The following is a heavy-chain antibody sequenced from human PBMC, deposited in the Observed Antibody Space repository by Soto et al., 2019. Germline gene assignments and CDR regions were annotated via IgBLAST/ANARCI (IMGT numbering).Heavy chain of an antibody. J-gene: IGHJ4*02. V-gene: IGHV3-33*08. Sequence: SGGSLRLSCAASGFTFSSYGMHWVRQAPGKGLEWVAVIWYDGSNKYYADSVKGRFTISRDNSKNTLYLQMNSLRAEDTAVYYCARGAGYCSSTSCYTGDYWGQGTLVTVSS. D-gene: IGHD2-2*02. CDR3: ARGAGYCSSTSCYTGDY. CDR2: IWYDGSNK. CDR1: GFTFSSYG.